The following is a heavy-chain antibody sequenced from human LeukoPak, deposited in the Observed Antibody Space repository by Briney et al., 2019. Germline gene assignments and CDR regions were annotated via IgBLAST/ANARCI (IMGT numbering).Heavy chain of an antibody. D-gene: IGHD2-15*01. CDR1: GFTFSSYA. CDR2: ISHDGSNK. CDR3: ARDRIGWFDY. J-gene: IGHJ4*02. V-gene: IGHV3-30-3*01. Sequence: GGSLRLSCAASGFTFSSYAMHWVRQAPGKGLEWVAVISHDGSNKYYADSVKGRFTISRDNSKNTLYLQMNSLRAEDTAVYYCARDRIGWFDYWGQGTLVTVFS.